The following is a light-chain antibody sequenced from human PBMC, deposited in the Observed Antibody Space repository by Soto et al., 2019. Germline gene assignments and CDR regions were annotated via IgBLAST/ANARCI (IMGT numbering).Light chain of an antibody. CDR1: QSTSIY. V-gene: IGKV1-39*01. J-gene: IGKJ2*01. CDR3: QQSYSTPYT. CDR2: AAS. Sequence: DLQMTQSPSSLSASVGDRVTITCRAGQSTSIYVNWYQQKPGEDPKLLIYAASSLQSGVPSRFSGSESGTDFTLTISSLLPEDFANYCCQQSYSTPYTFGQGTKLEIK.